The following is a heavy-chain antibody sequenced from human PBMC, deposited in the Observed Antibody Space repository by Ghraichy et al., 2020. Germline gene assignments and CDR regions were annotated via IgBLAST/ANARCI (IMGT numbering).Heavy chain of an antibody. J-gene: IGHJ4*02. V-gene: IGHV3-53*01. CDR2: IYSGGST. CDR1: GFTVSSNY. CDR3: ARDSNYDYGGKGQARGDY. Sequence: GGSLRLSCAASGFTVSSNYMSWVRQAPGKGLEWVSVIYSGGSTYYADSVKGRFTISRDNSKNTLYLQMNSLRAEDTAVYYCARDSNYDYGGKGQARGDYWGQGTLVTVSS. D-gene: IGHD4-23*01.